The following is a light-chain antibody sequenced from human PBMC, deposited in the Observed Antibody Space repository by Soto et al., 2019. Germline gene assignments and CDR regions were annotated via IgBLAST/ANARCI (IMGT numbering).Light chain of an antibody. CDR1: QSLLHSNGYNY. V-gene: IGKV2-28*01. CDR2: LGS. CDR3: MQALQTPRT. Sequence: DIVMTQSPLSLPVTPGEPASISCRSSQSLLHSNGYNYLDWYLQKPGQSPQLLIYLGSNRASGVPDRFSGSGSGTDFTLKISRVEXXXXGVYYCMQALQTPRTFGQGTKVEIK. J-gene: IGKJ1*01.